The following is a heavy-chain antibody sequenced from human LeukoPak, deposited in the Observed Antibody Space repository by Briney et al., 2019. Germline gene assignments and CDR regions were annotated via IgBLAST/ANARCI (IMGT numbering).Heavy chain of an antibody. J-gene: IGHJ4*02. Sequence: ASVKVSCKASGYPFITYYIHWVRQAPGQGLEWMRCINPKNGDTNYAQKFQGRVTMTRDTSIATAYMEVSRLRFDDTAVYFCARAGYDYGDSSDYWGQGTLVTVS. V-gene: IGHV1-2*02. CDR2: INPKNGDT. CDR3: ARAGYDYGDSSDY. D-gene: IGHD4-17*01. CDR1: GYPFITYY.